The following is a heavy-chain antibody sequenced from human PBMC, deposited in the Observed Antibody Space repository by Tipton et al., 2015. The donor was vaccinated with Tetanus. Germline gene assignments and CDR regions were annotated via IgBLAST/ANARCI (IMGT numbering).Heavy chain of an antibody. V-gene: IGHV4-30-4*05. Sequence: WSWIRQHPGKGLEWIGYIYYSGNTYYNPSLKSRVAMSVDTSKNQLSLRLNSVTSADTAVYYCARTSGYMYSDCWGQGTLVTVSS. J-gene: IGHJ4*02. CDR2: IYYSGNT. CDR3: ARTSGYMYSDC. D-gene: IGHD3-3*01.